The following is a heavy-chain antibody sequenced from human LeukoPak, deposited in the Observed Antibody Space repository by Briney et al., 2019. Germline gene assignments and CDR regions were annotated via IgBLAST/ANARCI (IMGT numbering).Heavy chain of an antibody. J-gene: IGHJ4*02. Sequence: GGSLRLSCAASGFTSSSYEVNWVRQAPGKGLELVSCISISGSTIYYADSVKGRFTISRDNAKNSLYLQMNSLRAEDTAVYYCARVAYSSTWGYFDYWGQGTLVTVSS. V-gene: IGHV3-48*03. CDR1: GFTSSSYE. CDR3: ARVAYSSTWGYFDY. D-gene: IGHD6-13*01. CDR2: ISISGSTI.